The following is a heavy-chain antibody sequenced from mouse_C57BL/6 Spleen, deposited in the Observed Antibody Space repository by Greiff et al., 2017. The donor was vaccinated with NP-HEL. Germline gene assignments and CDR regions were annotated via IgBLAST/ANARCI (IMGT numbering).Heavy chain of an antibody. J-gene: IGHJ4*01. CDR2: ISYSGST. V-gene: IGHV3-8*01. CDR1: GYSITSDY. CDR3: ARSYYEDAMDY. D-gene: IGHD1-1*02. Sequence: EVKLEESGPGLAKPSQTLSLTCSVSGYSITSDYWNWIRQFPGNKLEYMGYISYSGSTYYNPSLKSRISITRDTSKNQYYLQLISVTTEDTATYYCARSYYEDAMDYWGQGTSVTVSS.